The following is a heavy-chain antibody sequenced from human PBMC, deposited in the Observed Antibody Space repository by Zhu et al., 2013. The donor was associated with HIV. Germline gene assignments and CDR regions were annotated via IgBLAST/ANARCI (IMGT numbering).Heavy chain of an antibody. V-gene: IGHV1-58*01. D-gene: IGHD6-6*01. Sequence: QMQLVQSGPEVKKPGTSVKVSCKASGFTFTSSAVQWVRQARGQRLEWIGWIVVGSGNTNYAQKFQERVTITRDMSTSTAYMELSSLRSEDTAVYYCAAVSMAARLLDYWGQGTLVTVSS. CDR2: IVVGSGNT. J-gene: IGHJ4*02. CDR1: GFTFTSSA. CDR3: AAVSMAARLLDY.